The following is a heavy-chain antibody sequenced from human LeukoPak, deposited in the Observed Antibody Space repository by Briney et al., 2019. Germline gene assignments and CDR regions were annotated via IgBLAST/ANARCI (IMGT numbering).Heavy chain of an antibody. V-gene: IGHV1-18*01. J-gene: IGHJ4*02. D-gene: IGHD3-3*01. CDR2: FNAYNGNT. CDR1: GYTFSSYG. Sequence: GASVKLSCNASGYTFSSYGIMWVRQAPGQGVEGMGWFNAYNGNTNYAQKLQGRVTMTTDTSTSTPYMELRSLRSDDTAVYYCAREGDFWIGLHYGSDYWGQGTLVTVSS. CDR3: AREGDFWIGLHYGSDY.